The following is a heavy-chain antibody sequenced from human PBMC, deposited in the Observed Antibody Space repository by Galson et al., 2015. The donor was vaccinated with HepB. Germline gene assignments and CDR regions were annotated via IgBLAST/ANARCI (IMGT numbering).Heavy chain of an antibody. CDR2: ISAYNGNT. CDR3: ARVLIAVAPGDY. Sequence: SVKVSCKASGYTFTSYGISWVRQAPGQGLEWMGWISAYNGNTNYAQKLQGRVTMTTDTSTSTAHMELRSLRSDDTAVYYCARVLIAVAPGDYWGQGTLVTVSS. V-gene: IGHV1-18*01. D-gene: IGHD6-19*01. CDR1: GYTFTSYG. J-gene: IGHJ4*02.